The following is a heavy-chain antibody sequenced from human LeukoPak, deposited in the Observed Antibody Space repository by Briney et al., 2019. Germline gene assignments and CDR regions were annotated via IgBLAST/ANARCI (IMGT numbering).Heavy chain of an antibody. Sequence: SGGSLRLSCAASGFTFNTYDMHWVRQATGKGPEWVSAIGTLSDSYYSDSVKGRFTMSRENAKNSVYLHMNSLRVEDTAVYYCVRGCMYCMWKTYFDPWGQGTLVTVSS. J-gene: IGHJ5*02. V-gene: IGHV3-13*01. CDR2: IGTLSDS. D-gene: IGHD2-8*01. CDR1: GFTFNTYD. CDR3: VRGCMYCMWKTYFDP.